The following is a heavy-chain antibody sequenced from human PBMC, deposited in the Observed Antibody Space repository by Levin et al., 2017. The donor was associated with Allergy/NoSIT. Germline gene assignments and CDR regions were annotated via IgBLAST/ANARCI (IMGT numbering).Heavy chain of an antibody. CDR1: GFTFDYYV. Sequence: HSGGSLGLSCAASGFTFDYYVMHWVRQAPGKGLEWVSGISWNSGSMGYADSVKGRFTISRDNAKNSLYLQMNSLRAEDTALYYCVKAMYSSGWYDFDSWGQGTLVTVSS. D-gene: IGHD6-19*01. V-gene: IGHV3-9*01. CDR3: VKAMYSSGWYDFDS. J-gene: IGHJ4*02. CDR2: ISWNSGSM.